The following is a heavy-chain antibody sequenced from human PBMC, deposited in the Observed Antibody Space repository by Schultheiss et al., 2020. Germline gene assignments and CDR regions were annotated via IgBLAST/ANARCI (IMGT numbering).Heavy chain of an antibody. V-gene: IGHV2-5*02. CDR2: IYWDDDK. CDR1: GFSLSTSGVG. D-gene: IGHD5-18*01. J-gene: IGHJ4*02. Sequence: SGPTLVKPTQTLTLTCTFSGFSLSTSGVGVGWIRQPPGKALEWLALIYWDDDKRYSPSLKSRLTITKDTSKNQVVLTMTNMDPVDTATYYCARTAKGYSYGLSDFDYWGQGVLVTVSS. CDR3: ARTAKGYSYGLSDFDY.